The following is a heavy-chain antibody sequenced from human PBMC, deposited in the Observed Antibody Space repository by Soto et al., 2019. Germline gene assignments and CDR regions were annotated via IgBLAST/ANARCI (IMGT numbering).Heavy chain of an antibody. CDR2: IYYIGST. Sequence: QVQLQESGPGLVKPSQTLSLTCTVSGGSISSGDYYWSWIRQPPGKGLEWIGYIYYIGSTYYNPSLKSRVTISVDTSKNQFSLKLSSVTAADKAVYYCARVAPPLTIFGVVYFDYWGQGTLVTVSS. V-gene: IGHV4-30-4*01. D-gene: IGHD3-3*01. CDR3: ARVAPPLTIFGVVYFDY. J-gene: IGHJ4*02. CDR1: GGSISSGDYY.